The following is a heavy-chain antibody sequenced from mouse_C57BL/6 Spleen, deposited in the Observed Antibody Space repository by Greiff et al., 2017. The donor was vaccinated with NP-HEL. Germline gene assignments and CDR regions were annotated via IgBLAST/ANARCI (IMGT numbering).Heavy chain of an antibody. CDR2: ISSGSSTI. Sequence: DVHLVESGGGLVKPGGSLKLSCAASGFTFSDYGMHWVRQAPEKGLEWVAYISSGSSTIYYADTVKGRFTISRDNAKNTLFLQMTSLRSEDTAMYYCARNYGSSYGDYYAMDYWGQRTSVTVSS. CDR1: GFTFSDYG. CDR3: ARNYGSSYGDYYAMDY. J-gene: IGHJ4*01. D-gene: IGHD1-1*01. V-gene: IGHV5-17*01.